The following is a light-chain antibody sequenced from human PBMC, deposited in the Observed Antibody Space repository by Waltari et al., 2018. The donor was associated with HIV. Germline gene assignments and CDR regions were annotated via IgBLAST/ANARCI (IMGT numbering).Light chain of an antibody. CDR1: SSNIGTKT. CDR2: GKH. Sequence: QSVLTQPPSASGTPGQRVTISCSGSSSNIGTKTVNWYQQLPGSAPKFLVYGKHVRPSGVPDRVSGSKFGTSASLAISGLRSEEEADYYCAAWDDSLNAWVFGGGTKVTV. CDR3: AAWDDSLNAWV. J-gene: IGLJ3*02. V-gene: IGLV1-44*01.